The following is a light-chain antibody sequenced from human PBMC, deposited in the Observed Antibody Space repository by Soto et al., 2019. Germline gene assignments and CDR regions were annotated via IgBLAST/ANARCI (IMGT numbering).Light chain of an antibody. V-gene: IGKV1-5*01. CDR3: HQYNSYSQT. Sequence: DIQMTQSPSTLSASVGDRVTITCRASQSISSWLAWYQQKPGKAPKLLIYDASSLESGVPSRFSGSGSGTEFTLTISSLQPDDFATYFCHQYNSYSQTFGQGTK. J-gene: IGKJ1*01. CDR1: QSISSW. CDR2: DAS.